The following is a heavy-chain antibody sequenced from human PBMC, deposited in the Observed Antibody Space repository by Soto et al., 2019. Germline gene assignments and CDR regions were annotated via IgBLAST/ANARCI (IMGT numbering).Heavy chain of an antibody. D-gene: IGHD1-26*01. Sequence: QVQLQESGPGLVKPSDTLSLTCAVSGYSISSSNWWGWIRQPPGKGLEWIVYVYDSGTTYYNPSLMLRVTMSVDKSKDQFSLKRTSVTAVDTAVYYGARREIQGPIDYWGQGTLVTVSS. CDR3: ARREIQGPIDY. V-gene: IGHV4-28*01. CDR1: GYSISSSNW. CDR2: VYDSGTT. J-gene: IGHJ4*02.